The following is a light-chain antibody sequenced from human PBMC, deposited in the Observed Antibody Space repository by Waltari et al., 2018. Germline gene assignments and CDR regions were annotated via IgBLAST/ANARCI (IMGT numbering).Light chain of an antibody. V-gene: IGKV2-30*02. J-gene: IGKJ4*02. Sequence: AVMTQSPLSLPVTLGQPASISCKSSQSLVHSDGNTNLAWIQQRPGQSPRRLIYKVSTRESAVPVRFSGSGSGTDVTLKIMRLEAEDVGVFYCMQGTHGPLTFGGGSKVEMK. CDR2: KVS. CDR1: QSLVHSDGNTN. CDR3: MQGTHGPLT.